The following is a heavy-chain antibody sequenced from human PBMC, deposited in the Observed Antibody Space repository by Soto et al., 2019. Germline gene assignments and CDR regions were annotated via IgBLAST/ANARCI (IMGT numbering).Heavy chain of an antibody. Sequence: EVQLVESGGGLVKPGGSLRLSCVGSGFTFSNAWMTWVRQAPGKGLEWVGRIKSRIDGETREYAAPVKDRFTISRDDSKNTVYLQVTGLKTEDTAIYYCTAEVPTQGVGEFDYWGQGTLIAVSS. CDR2: IKSRIDGETR. J-gene: IGHJ4*02. CDR3: TAEVPTQGVGEFDY. V-gene: IGHV3-15*01. D-gene: IGHD3-10*01. CDR1: GFTFSNAW.